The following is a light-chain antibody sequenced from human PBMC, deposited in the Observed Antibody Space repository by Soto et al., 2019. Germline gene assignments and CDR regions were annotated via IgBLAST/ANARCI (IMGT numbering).Light chain of an antibody. J-gene: IGKJ2*01. CDR2: RAA. V-gene: IGKV1-5*03. CDR1: QAVNSW. CDR3: QQYYAQSYT. Sequence: IQMTQSPSTVSASVGDRVTITCRARQAVNSWVAWYQHKSGKAPKLLIYRAATLENGVPSRFSGSGSETEFTLTISGLQPDDSGTYYCQQYYAQSYTFGQGTKVEI.